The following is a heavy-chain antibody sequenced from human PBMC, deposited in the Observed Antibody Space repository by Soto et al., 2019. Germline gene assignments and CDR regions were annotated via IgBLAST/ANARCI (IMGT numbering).Heavy chain of an antibody. CDR2: ISNTGSTT. CDR1: GYTFTSYG. D-gene: IGHD6-25*01. J-gene: IGHJ4*02. CDR3: ARDQSRYSGYPFDY. Sequence: SCKASGYTFTSYGLSWVRQAPGKGLEWISYISNTGSTTYYADSVKGRFTISRDNAKSSLYLQMSSLRAEDTAVYYCARDQSRYSGYPFDYWGQGKMVTVSS. V-gene: IGHV3-48*01.